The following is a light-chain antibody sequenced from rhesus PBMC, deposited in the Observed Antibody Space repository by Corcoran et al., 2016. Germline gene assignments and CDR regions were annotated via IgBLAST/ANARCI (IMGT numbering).Light chain of an antibody. V-gene: IGKV2S9*01. Sequence: DVVMTQSPLSLPVTPGQPASISCRSSQSLVHSDGKTYLNWLKQKPGYPPRRLFYKVSNRDSGVPDRFIGRGAGTKFTLKISRVEAEDVGVYCCVQGTHWTMYSFGQGTKVEIK. CDR3: VQGTHWTMYS. CDR2: KVS. CDR1: QSLVHSDGKTY. J-gene: IGKJ2*01.